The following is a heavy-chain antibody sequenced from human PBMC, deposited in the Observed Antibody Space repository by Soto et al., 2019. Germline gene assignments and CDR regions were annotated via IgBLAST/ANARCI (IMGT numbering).Heavy chain of an antibody. CDR1: GFTFGTYG. CDR3: ARDGSTSWYSYDYHGMDV. CDR2: INLDGSEK. Sequence: EVQLVESGGGLVQPGGSLRLSCAASGFTFGTYGLSWARQVPGKGREWVANINLDGSEKNYVDSVKGRFTISRDNARNSLYLQMSSLRAEDTALYYCARDGSTSWYSYDYHGMDVWGQGTTVTVSS. D-gene: IGHD5-18*01. V-gene: IGHV3-7*05. J-gene: IGHJ6*02.